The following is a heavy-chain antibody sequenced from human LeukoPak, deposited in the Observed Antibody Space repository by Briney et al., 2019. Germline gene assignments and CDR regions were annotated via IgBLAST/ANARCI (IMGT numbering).Heavy chain of an antibody. Sequence: SQTLSLTCTVSGGSISSGSYYWSWIRQPAGKGLEWIGRIYTSGSTNYNPSLKSRVTISVDTSKNQFSLKLSSVTAADTAVYYCARRLGHSGWFDYWGQGTLVTVSS. J-gene: IGHJ4*02. CDR2: IYTSGST. D-gene: IGHD6-19*01. CDR1: GGSISSGSYY. CDR3: ARRLGHSGWFDY. V-gene: IGHV4-61*02.